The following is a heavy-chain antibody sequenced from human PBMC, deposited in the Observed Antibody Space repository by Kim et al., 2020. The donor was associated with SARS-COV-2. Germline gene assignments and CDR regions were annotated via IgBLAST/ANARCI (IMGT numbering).Heavy chain of an antibody. J-gene: IGHJ6*02. CDR2: ISAYNGNT. Sequence: ASVKVSCKASGYTFTSYGISWVRQAPGQGLEWMGWISAYNGNTNYAQKLQGRVTMTTDTSTSTAYMELRSLRSDDTAVYYCARVSPYLGSLYYYYGMDVWGQGTTVTVSS. V-gene: IGHV1-18*04. CDR3: ARVSPYLGSLYYYYGMDV. D-gene: IGHD2-15*01. CDR1: GYTFTSYG.